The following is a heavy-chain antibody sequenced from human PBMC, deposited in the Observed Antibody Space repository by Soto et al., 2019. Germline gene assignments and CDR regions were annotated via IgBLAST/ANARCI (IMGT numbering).Heavy chain of an antibody. D-gene: IGHD3-3*01. CDR1: GFTFSSYA. Sequence: PGGSLRLSCAASGFTFSSYAMSWVCQAPGKGLEWVSAISGSGGSTYYADSVKGRFTISSDNSKNTLYLQMNSLRAEDTAVYYCAKAPYYDFWSGYYTPFDYWGQGTLVTVSS. CDR3: AKAPYYDFWSGYYTPFDY. V-gene: IGHV3-23*01. CDR2: ISGSGGST. J-gene: IGHJ4*02.